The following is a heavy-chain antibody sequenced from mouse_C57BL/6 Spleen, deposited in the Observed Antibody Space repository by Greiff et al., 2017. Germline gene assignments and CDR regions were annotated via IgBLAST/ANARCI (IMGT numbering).Heavy chain of an antibody. D-gene: IGHD1-3*01. CDR1: GYSITSGYY. CDR2: ISYDGSN. J-gene: IGHJ4*01. CDR3: ARSGNDAMDY. Sequence: EVQLQQSGPGLVKPSQSLSLTCSVTGYSITSGYYWNWIRQFPGNKLEWMGYISYDGSNNYNPSLKNRNSITRDTSKNQFFLKLNSVTTEDTATYYCARSGNDAMDYWGQGTSVTVSS. V-gene: IGHV3-6*01.